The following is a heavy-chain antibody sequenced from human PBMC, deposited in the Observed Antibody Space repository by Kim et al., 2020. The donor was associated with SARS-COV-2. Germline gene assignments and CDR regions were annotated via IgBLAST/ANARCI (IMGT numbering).Heavy chain of an antibody. CDR2: INPKSGGT. V-gene: IGHV1-2*02. D-gene: IGHD6-13*01. CDR1: GYTFTGSY. CDR3: ARRAARGFWYFDL. Sequence: ASVKVSCKSSGYTFTGSYMHWVRQAPGQGLEWMGWINPKSGGTVSAQKFQGRVSMTRDTSITTVYMELKRLRSDDTAVYYCARRAARGFWYFDLWGRGTLVTVSS. J-gene: IGHJ2*01.